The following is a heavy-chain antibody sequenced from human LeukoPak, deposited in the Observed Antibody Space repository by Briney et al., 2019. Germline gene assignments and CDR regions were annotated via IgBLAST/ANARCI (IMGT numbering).Heavy chain of an antibody. CDR1: GGSISSYY. D-gene: IGHD3-10*01. V-gene: IGHV4-59*08. J-gene: IGHJ4*02. Sequence: PSETLSLTCTVSGGSISSYYWSWVRQPPGKGLEWIGYIYYSGSTNYNPSLKSRVTISVDTSKNQFSLKLSSVTAADTAVYYGARSRGRIKLDYWGQGTLVTVSS. CDR2: IYYSGST. CDR3: ARSRGRIKLDY.